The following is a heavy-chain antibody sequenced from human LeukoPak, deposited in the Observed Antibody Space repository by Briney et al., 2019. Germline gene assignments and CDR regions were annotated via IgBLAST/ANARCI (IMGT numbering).Heavy chain of an antibody. J-gene: IGHJ6*03. CDR3: AKENYYDFWSGYYYYMDV. Sequence: PGGSLRLSCAASGFTFSSYGMHWVRQAPGKGLEWVSAISGSGGSTYYADSVKGRFTISRDNSKNTLYLQMNSLRAEDTAVYYCAKENYYDFWSGYYYYMDVWGKGTTVTVSS. CDR2: ISGSGGST. D-gene: IGHD3-3*01. V-gene: IGHV3-23*01. CDR1: GFTFSSYG.